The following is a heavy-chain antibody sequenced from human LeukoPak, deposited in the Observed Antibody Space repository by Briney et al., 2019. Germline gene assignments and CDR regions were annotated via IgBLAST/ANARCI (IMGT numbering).Heavy chain of an antibody. V-gene: IGHV1-46*01. CDR1: GHTFTNYG. CDR2: INPSGGST. J-gene: IGHJ4*02. CDR3: ARFMVSGSYYKDY. D-gene: IGHD3-10*01. Sequence: ASVKVSCKASGHTFTNYGITWVRQAPGQGLEWMGIINPSGGSTSYAQKFQGRVTMTRDMSTSTVYMELSSLRSEDTAVYYCARFMVSGSYYKDYWGQGTLVTVSS.